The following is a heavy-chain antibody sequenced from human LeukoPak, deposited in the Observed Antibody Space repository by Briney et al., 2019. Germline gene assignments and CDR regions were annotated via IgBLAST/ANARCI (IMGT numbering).Heavy chain of an antibody. J-gene: IGHJ4*02. CDR3: ARGRSSWSLYFDY. CDR2: IYTSGST. D-gene: IGHD6-13*01. CDR1: GGSISSGSYY. V-gene: IGHV4-61*02. Sequence: YPSETLSLTCTVSGGSISSGSYYWSWIRQPAGKGLEWIGRIYTSGSTNYNPSLKSRVTISVDTSKNQFSPKLSSVTAADTAVYYCARGRSSWSLYFDYWGQGTLVTVSS.